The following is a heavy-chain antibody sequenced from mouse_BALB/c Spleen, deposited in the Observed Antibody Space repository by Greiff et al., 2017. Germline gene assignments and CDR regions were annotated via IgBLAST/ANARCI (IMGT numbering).Heavy chain of an antibody. J-gene: IGHJ4*01. Sequence: VQLKESGGDLVKPGGSLKLSCAASGFTFSSYGMSWVRQTPDKRLEWVATISSGGSYTYYPDSVKGRFTISGDNAKNTLYLQMSSLKSEDTAMYYCARSWDADYSMDYWGQGTSVTVSS. D-gene: IGHD4-1*01. V-gene: IGHV5-6*01. CDR3: ARSWDADYSMDY. CDR1: GFTFSSYG. CDR2: ISSGGSYT.